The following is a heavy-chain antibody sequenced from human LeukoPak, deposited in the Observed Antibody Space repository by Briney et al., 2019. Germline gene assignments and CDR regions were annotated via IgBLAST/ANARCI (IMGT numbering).Heavy chain of an antibody. CDR3: ARGASHLVPAANAFAY. J-gene: IGHJ4*02. CDR1: GFTFSRYS. D-gene: IGHD2-2*01. V-gene: IGHV3-21*01. CDR2: ISSSSSYI. Sequence: GGPLRLSCAASGFTFSRYSITWVRQAPRKRLEWVSSISSSSSYIYYADSVKGRFTISRHNTKNSLSLQMNSMRADDTAVYYCARGASHLVPAANAFAYWGQGTLVTVSS.